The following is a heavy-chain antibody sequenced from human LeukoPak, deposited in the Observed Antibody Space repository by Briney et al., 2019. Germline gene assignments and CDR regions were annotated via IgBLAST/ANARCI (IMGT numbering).Heavy chain of an antibody. V-gene: IGHV4-34*01. J-gene: IGHJ5*02. CDR1: GGSFSGYY. D-gene: IGHD2-2*01. Sequence: PSETLSLTCAVYGGSFSGYYWSWIRQPPGKGLEWIGEINHSGSTNYNPSLKSRVTISVDTSKNQFSLKLSSVTAADTAVYYCARPAFIGYCSSTSCTNWFDPWGQGTLVTVSS. CDR2: INHSGST. CDR3: ARPAFIGYCSSTSCTNWFDP.